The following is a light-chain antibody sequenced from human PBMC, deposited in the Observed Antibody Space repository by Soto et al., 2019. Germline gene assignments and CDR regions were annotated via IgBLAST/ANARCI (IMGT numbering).Light chain of an antibody. CDR2: AAS. J-gene: IGKJ1*01. Sequence: EIALTQSPGTLSLSPGERATLSCRASQSVTANYLACYQQRPGQAPRLLIYAASIGATGVPARFSGSWSGTDFTLTISRLEPDDFAVYYCLQYGVPLWTFGQGTTVEIK. CDR1: QSVTANY. CDR3: LQYGVPLWT. V-gene: IGKV3-20*01.